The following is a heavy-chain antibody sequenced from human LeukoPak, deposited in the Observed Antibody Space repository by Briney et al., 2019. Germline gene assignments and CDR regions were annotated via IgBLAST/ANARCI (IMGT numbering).Heavy chain of an antibody. CDR2: ISSGGST. CDR1: GFTVSSIY. J-gene: IGHJ4*02. Sequence: GRSLRLSCAASGFTVSSIYTSWVRQAPGKGLEWVSVISSGGSTYYADSVKGRFTISRDNSKNTLYLQMNNLRAEDTALYYCASDRDSSTWSYYWGQGTLVTVSS. CDR3: ASDRDSSTWSYY. V-gene: IGHV3-53*01. D-gene: IGHD6-13*01.